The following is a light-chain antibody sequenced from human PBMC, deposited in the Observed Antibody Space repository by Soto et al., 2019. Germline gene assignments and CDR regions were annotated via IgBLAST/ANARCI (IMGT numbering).Light chain of an antibody. J-gene: IGKJ2*01. Sequence: EIVLTQSPGTLSLSPGDRATLSCRASQSVSGKYLVWYQQKPGQAPRLVIHGASSRASGIPDRFSGRGSGTDFTRTISRLEPEDFAVYYCQQYSNSPPLYTFGQGAEQEIK. CDR1: QSVSGKY. CDR3: QQYSNSPPLYT. V-gene: IGKV3-20*01. CDR2: GAS.